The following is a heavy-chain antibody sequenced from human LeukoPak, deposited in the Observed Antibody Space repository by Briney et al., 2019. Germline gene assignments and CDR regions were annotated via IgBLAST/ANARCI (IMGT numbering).Heavy chain of an antibody. CDR1: GYTFTGYY. CDR2: INPNSGGT. V-gene: IGHV1-2*02. J-gene: IGHJ4*02. D-gene: IGHD3-9*01. CDR3: ARVASLTYYDILTGYNY. Sequence: GASVKVSCKASGYTFTGYYMHWVRQAPGQGLEWMGWINPNSGGTNYAQKFQGRVTMTRDTSISTAYMELSRLRSDDTAVYYCARVASLTYYDILTGYNYWGQGTLVTVSS.